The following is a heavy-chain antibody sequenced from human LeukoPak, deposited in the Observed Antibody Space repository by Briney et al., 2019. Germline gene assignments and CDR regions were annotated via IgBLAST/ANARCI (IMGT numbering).Heavy chain of an antibody. CDR1: GGTFSSYA. Sequence: SVKVSCKASGGTFSSYAISWVRQAPGQGLEWMGRIIPILGIANYAQKFQGRVTMTRNTSISTAYMELSSLRSEDTAVYYCATSWSGSSWSYWGQGTLVTVSS. D-gene: IGHD6-13*01. J-gene: IGHJ4*02. CDR2: IIPILGIA. V-gene: IGHV1-69*04. CDR3: ATSWSGSSWSY.